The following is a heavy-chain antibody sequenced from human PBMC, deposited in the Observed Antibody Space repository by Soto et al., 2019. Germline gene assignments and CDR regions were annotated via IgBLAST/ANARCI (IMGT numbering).Heavy chain of an antibody. D-gene: IGHD3-3*01. V-gene: IGHV3-23*01. CDR2: ISGSGGST. Sequence: LRLSCAASGFTFSSYAMSWVRQAPGKGLEWVSAISGSGGSTYYADSVKGRFTISRDNSKNTLYLQMNSLRAEDTAVYYCAKLPNLRFLDHHDYWGQGTLVTVS. J-gene: IGHJ4*02. CDR3: AKLPNLRFLDHHDY. CDR1: GFTFSSYA.